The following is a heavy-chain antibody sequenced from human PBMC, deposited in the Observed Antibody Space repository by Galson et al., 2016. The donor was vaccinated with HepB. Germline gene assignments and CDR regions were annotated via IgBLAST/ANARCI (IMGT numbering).Heavy chain of an antibody. CDR3: ARENIGSYDY. V-gene: IGHV4-59*01. Sequence: ETLSLTCTVSGGSISSYYWTWIRQPPGKGLEWIGYIYYSGSTNYNPSLKSRVTISVDTSKNQFSLNLSSVTAADTAVYYCARENIGSYDYWGQGTLVTVSS. J-gene: IGHJ4*02. CDR2: IYYSGST. D-gene: IGHD1-26*01. CDR1: GGSISSYY.